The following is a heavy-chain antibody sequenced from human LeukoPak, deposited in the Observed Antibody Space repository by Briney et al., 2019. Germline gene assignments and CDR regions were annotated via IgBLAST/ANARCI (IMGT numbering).Heavy chain of an antibody. V-gene: IGHV4-39*07. D-gene: IGHD5-12*01. CDR1: GGSISSSSYY. Sequence: ETLSLTCTVSGGSISSSSYYWGWIRQPPGKGLEWIGRIYYSGSTYYNPSLKSRFTTSVETSKNQFFLKLSSVTAADTAVYYCARRGYSGYDGAFDTWGQGTMVTVSS. J-gene: IGHJ3*02. CDR2: IYYSGST. CDR3: ARRGYSGYDGAFDT.